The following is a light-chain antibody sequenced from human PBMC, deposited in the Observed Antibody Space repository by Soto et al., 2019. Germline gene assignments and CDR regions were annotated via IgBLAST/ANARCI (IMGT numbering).Light chain of an antibody. CDR2: AAF. Sequence: DIQMTQSPSSLSASVGDRVTITCRASQSISSYLNWYQQKPGKAPKLLIYAAFSLQSGVPPRFSGSGTGTDYTLAISSLHPEDFATYYCQQSYSTLWTFGQGTKVEIK. CDR1: QSISSY. J-gene: IGKJ1*01. CDR3: QQSYSTLWT. V-gene: IGKV1-39*01.